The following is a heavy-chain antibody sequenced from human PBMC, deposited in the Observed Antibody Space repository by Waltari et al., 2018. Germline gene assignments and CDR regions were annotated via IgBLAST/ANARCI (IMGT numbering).Heavy chain of an antibody. CDR1: GFRFENNA. CDR3: VKDRQWVVRGGTFGS. D-gene: IGHD6-19*01. CDR2: ISWNNDII. V-gene: IGHV3-9*01. J-gene: IGHJ5*02. Sequence: EVQLVETGGGLVQHGRSLSLSVAASGFRFENNAMYGVRQAQGKCMLLVSGISWNNDIIGYEESGKGPFTISRDNAKNSLYLKMNSLRPEDTAFYYCVKDRQWVVRGGTFGSWGQGTLVTVSS.